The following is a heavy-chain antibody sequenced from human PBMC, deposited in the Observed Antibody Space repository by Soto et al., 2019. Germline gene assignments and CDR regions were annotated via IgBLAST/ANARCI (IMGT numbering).Heavy chain of an antibody. Sequence: ASVKVSCNASGYSVTSYYMHWVRQAPGQGLEWMGIINPRGGSTSYAQKFQGRVTMTIDTSTSTVYMELSSLRSEDTAVYYCARGLETLPSDSWSGYSKHYYGMDVWGQGTTVTVSS. CDR3: ARGLETLPSDSWSGYSKHYYGMDV. J-gene: IGHJ6*02. CDR2: INPRGGST. V-gene: IGHV1-46*01. D-gene: IGHD3-3*01. CDR1: GYSVTSYY.